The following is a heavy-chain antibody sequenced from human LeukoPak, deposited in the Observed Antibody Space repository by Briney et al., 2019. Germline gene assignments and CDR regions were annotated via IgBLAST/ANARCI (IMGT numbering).Heavy chain of an antibody. V-gene: IGHV3-23*01. J-gene: IGHJ3*01. CDR1: GFTFSTYS. CDR2: ISGSGSST. CDR3: AKEMATIRAFDF. D-gene: IGHD5-24*01. Sequence: GESLKISCAASGFTFSTYSMSWVRQAPGKGLEWVSGISGSGSSTYYADSVKGRFTISRDNSKNTLYLQMNSLRAEDTAVYYCAKEMATIRAFDFWGQGPMIPVSS.